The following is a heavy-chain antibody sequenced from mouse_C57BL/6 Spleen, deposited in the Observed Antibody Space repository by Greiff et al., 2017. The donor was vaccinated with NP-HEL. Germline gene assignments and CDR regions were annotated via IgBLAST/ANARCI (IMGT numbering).Heavy chain of an antibody. CDR2: ISYDGSN. J-gene: IGHJ2*01. Sequence: DVKLQESGPGLVKPSQSLSLTCSVTGYSITSGYYWNWIRQFPGNKLEWMGYISYDGSNNYNPSLKNRISITRDTSKNQFFLKLNSVTTEDTATYYCASALWLRHFDYWGQGTTLTVSS. V-gene: IGHV3-6*01. CDR3: ASALWLRHFDY. D-gene: IGHD2-2*01. CDR1: GYSITSGYY.